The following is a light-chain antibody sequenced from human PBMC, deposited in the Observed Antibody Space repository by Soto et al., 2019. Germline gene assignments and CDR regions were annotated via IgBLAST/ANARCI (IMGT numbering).Light chain of an antibody. J-gene: IGLJ2*01. V-gene: IGLV2-14*01. CDR2: EVS. CDR3: SSYTSSTTGV. Sequence: QSALTQPASVSGSPGQSITISCTGTSSDVGGYNYVSWYQQQPGKAPKLMIYEVSNRPSGVSNRFSGSKSGNTASLTISGLQAEDEDDYYCSSYTSSTTGVFGGGTKLTVL. CDR1: SSDVGGYNY.